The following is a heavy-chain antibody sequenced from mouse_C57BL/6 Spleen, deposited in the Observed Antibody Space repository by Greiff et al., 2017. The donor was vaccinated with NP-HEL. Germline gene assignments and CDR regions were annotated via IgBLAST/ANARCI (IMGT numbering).Heavy chain of an antibody. CDR2: IYPGDGDT. J-gene: IGHJ1*03. CDR1: GYAFSSSW. V-gene: IGHV1-82*01. CDR3: ARDGWLLRRYFDV. D-gene: IGHD2-3*01. Sequence: VQLQQSGPELVKPGASVKISCKASGYAFSSSWMNWVKQRPGKGLEWIGRIYPGDGDTNYNGKFKGKATLTADKSSSTAYMQLSSLTSEDSAVYVCARDGWLLRRYFDVWGTGTTVTVSS.